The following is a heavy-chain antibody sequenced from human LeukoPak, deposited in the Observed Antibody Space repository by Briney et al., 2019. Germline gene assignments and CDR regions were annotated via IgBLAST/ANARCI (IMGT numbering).Heavy chain of an antibody. J-gene: IGHJ3*02. CDR3: ARGNSSGWFRYDAFDI. V-gene: IGHV1-69*02. D-gene: IGHD6-19*01. Sequence: SVKVSCKASGYTFTGYYMHWVRQAPGQGLEWMGRIIPILGIANYAQKFQGRVTITADKSTSTAYMELSSLRSEDTDVYYCARGNSSGWFRYDAFDIWGQGTMVTVSS. CDR2: IIPILGIA. CDR1: GYTFTGYY.